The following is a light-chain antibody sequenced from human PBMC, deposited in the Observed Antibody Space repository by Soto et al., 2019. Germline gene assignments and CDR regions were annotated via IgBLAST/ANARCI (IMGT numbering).Light chain of an antibody. CDR2: DGS. CDR1: EHITGW. J-gene: IGKJ1*01. CDR3: QQYLTYPRT. Sequence: DIQMTQSPSTLPASVGDRVTITCRASEHITGWLLWFRQRPGQAPKLLIFDGSSLEGDVPTRFRGRGSGTEFTLSIDNLQPEDSATYYCQQYLTYPRTFRQGTKVEI. V-gene: IGKV1-5*01.